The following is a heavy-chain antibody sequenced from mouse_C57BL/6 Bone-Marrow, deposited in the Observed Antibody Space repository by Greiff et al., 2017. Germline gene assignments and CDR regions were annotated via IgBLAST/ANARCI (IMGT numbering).Heavy chain of an antibody. J-gene: IGHJ3*01. Sequence: QVHVKQSGAELVKPGASVKLSCKASGYTFTEYTIHWVKQRSGQGLVWIGWFYPGSGSIKYNEKFKDKATLTADKSSSTVYMELSRLTSEDSAVYFCSRHEVTAQGGPWFAYWGQGTLVTVSA. D-gene: IGHD3-2*02. CDR3: SRHEVTAQGGPWFAY. V-gene: IGHV1-62-2*01. CDR2: FYPGSGSI. CDR1: GYTFTEYT.